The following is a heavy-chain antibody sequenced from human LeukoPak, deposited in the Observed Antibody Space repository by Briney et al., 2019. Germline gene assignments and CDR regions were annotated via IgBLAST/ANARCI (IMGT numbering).Heavy chain of an antibody. CDR2: INPSGGST. Sequence: ASVKVSCKASGYTFTSYYMHWVRQAPGQGLEWMGIINPSGGSTSYAQKFQGRVTMTRDTSTSTVYLELSSLGSEDTAAYYCARRGLAARPSGFDYWGQGTLVTVS. V-gene: IGHV1-46*01. J-gene: IGHJ4*02. CDR1: GYTFTSYY. CDR3: ARRGLAARPSGFDY. D-gene: IGHD6-6*01.